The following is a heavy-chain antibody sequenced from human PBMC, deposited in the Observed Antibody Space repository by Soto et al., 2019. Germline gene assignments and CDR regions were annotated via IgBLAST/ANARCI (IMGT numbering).Heavy chain of an antibody. CDR3: ARDQAGGTTYNWFDP. Sequence: QVQQQESGPGLVKPSGTLSLTCAVSGGSISSSNWWSWVRQPPGKGLEWIGEIYHSGSTNYNPSLKSRVTISVDKSKNQFSLKLSSVTAADTAVYYCARDQAGGTTYNWFDPWGQGTLVTVSS. V-gene: IGHV4-4*02. J-gene: IGHJ5*02. CDR2: IYHSGST. CDR1: GGSISSSNW. D-gene: IGHD1-1*01.